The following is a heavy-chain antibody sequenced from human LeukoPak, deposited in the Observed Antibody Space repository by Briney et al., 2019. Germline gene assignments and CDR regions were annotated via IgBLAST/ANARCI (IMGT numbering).Heavy chain of an antibody. CDR2: IYYSGST. V-gene: IGHV4-59*01. Sequence: SETLSLTCTVSGGSLSSYYWSWLRQPPGKGLEWIGYIYYSGSTNYNPSLKSRVTISVDTSKNQFSLKLSSVTAADTAVYYCALGGVVIARGAFDIWGQGTMVTVSS. CDR1: GGSLSSYY. CDR3: ALGGVVIARGAFDI. J-gene: IGHJ3*02. D-gene: IGHD3-3*01.